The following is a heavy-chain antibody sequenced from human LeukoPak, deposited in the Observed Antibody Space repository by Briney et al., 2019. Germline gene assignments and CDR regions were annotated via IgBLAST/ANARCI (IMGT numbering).Heavy chain of an antibody. D-gene: IGHD1-20*01. V-gene: IGHV3-33*06. CDR3: AKGDNYKPLYFDN. CDR1: GFRFSDFG. Sequence: GGSLRLSCAASGFRFSDFGMHWVRQAPGKGLEWVAVIWYDRSKKFYADSVEGRFTISSDNSKNTLFLQMNSLRDEDTAVYYCAKGDNYKPLYFDNWGQGSLVTVTA. CDR2: IWYDRSKK. J-gene: IGHJ4*02.